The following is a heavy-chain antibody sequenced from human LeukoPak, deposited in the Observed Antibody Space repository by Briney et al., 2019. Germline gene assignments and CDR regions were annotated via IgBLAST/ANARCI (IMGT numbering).Heavy chain of an antibody. CDR2: IIPIFGTA. V-gene: IGHV1-69*01. J-gene: IGHJ6*03. Sequence: SVKVSCKASGGTFSSYAISWVRQAPGQGLEWMEGIIPIFGTANYAQKFQGRVTITADESTSTAYMELSSLRSEDTAVYYCARVKLTTVKRYNYYYYMDVWGKGTTVTVSS. CDR1: GGTFSSYA. CDR3: ARVKLTTVKRYNYYYYMDV. D-gene: IGHD4-17*01.